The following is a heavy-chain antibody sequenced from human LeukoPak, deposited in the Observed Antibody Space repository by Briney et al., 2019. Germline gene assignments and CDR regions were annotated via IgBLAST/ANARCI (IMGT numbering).Heavy chain of an antibody. CDR2: ISGSGGST. CDR3: AKWFRGGNANYFDY. CDR1: GFTFSSYA. D-gene: IGHD4-23*01. J-gene: IGHJ4*02. Sequence: PGGSLRLSCAASGFTFSSYAMSWVRQAPGKRLEWVSAISGSGGSTYYADSVKGRFTISRDNSKNTLYLQMNSLRAEDTAVYYSAKWFRGGNANYFDYWGQGTLVTVSS. V-gene: IGHV3-23*01.